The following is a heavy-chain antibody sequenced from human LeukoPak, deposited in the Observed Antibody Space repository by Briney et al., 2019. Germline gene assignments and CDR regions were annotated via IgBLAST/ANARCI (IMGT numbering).Heavy chain of an antibody. CDR1: GYTFTSYD. CDR3: ARDRNYYGSGNLDY. Sequence: GASVKVSCKASGYTFTSYDINWVRQATGQGLEWMGWMNPNSGNTGYAQKFQGRVTMTRDTSINTAYMELSRLRSDDTAVYYCARDRNYYGSGNLDYWGQGTLVTVSS. CDR2: MNPNSGNT. D-gene: IGHD3-10*01. J-gene: IGHJ4*02. V-gene: IGHV1-8*01.